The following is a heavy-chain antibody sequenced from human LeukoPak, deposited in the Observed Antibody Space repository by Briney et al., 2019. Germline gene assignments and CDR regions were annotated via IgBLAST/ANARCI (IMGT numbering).Heavy chain of an antibody. V-gene: IGHV3-23*01. CDR3: AKGGGIAAPGGDFDY. CDR1: GFTFSIYA. CDR2: IGGSGSTT. Sequence: GGSLRLSCAASGFTFSIYAMSWVRQAPGKGPEWASGIGGSGSTTYFSGSVRGRFTISRDNSKNTLSLQMNSLRAEDTAVYYCAKGGGIAAPGGDFDYWGQGTLVTVSS. D-gene: IGHD6-13*01. J-gene: IGHJ4*02.